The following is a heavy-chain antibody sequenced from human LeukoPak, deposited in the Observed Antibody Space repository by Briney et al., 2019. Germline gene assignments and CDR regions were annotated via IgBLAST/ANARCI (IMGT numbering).Heavy chain of an antibody. Sequence: SETLSLTCTVSGYSISGGYYWGWIRQPPGKGLEWIGSIYHSGSTYNNPSLKSRVTISGDMSKNQFSLNLSSVTAADTAVYYCARDFNYGAFVYWGQGTLVTVSS. CDR2: IYHSGST. CDR3: ARDFNYGAFVY. CDR1: GYSISGGYY. J-gene: IGHJ4*02. D-gene: IGHD4-11*01. V-gene: IGHV4-38-2*02.